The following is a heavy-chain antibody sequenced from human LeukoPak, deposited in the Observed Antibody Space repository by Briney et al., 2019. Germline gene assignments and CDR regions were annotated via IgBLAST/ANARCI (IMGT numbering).Heavy chain of an antibody. CDR2: VYYSGST. J-gene: IGHJ4*02. V-gene: IGHV4-59*08. CDR1: GGSISSYY. Sequence: SETLSLTCTLSGGSISSYYWSWVRQPPGGGLEWIGSVYYSGSTHYNPSLKSRLTISVDTSKSQFSLQLSSVTAADTAVYYCARQGSHSSATADFWGRGTLVTVSS. D-gene: IGHD6-19*01. CDR3: ARQGSHSSATADF.